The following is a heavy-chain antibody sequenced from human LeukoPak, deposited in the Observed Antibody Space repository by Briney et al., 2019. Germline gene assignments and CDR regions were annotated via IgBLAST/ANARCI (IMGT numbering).Heavy chain of an antibody. J-gene: IGHJ4*02. CDR3: ARGPYYYDSSGYYPY. Sequence: ASVKVSCKASGYTFTSYGISWVRQAPGQGLEWMGWINPNSGGTNYAQKFQGRVTMTRDTSISTAYMELSRLRSDDTAVYYCARGPYYYDSSGYYPYWGQGTLVTVSS. CDR2: INPNSGGT. V-gene: IGHV1-2*02. D-gene: IGHD3-22*01. CDR1: GYTFTSYG.